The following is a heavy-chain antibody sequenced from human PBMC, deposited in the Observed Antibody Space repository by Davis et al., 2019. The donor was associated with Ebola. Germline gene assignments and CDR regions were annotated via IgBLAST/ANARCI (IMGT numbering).Heavy chain of an antibody. V-gene: IGHV4-59*02. J-gene: IGHJ6*04. CDR3: ASGGVVVVTPYHYYGMDV. CDR2: IYYSANT. D-gene: IGHD2-15*01. Sequence: SETLSLTCTVPSGLVSGYYWTWIRQPPGKGLEWIGYIYYSANTKYNPSLKSRVTISADMSKSQFSLKLTSVTAADTAVYYCASGGVVVVTPYHYYGMDVWGKGTTVTVSS. CDR1: SGLVSGYY.